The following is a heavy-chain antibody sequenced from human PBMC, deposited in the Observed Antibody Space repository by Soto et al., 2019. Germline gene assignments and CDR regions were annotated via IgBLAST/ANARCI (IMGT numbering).Heavy chain of an antibody. Sequence: PGGSLRLSCAASGFTFDDYAMHWVRQAPGKGLEWVSGISWNSGSIGYADSVKGRFTISRDNAKNSLYLQMNSLRAEDTALYYCAKDTEGAVAGLFDYWGQGTLVTV. CDR3: AKDTEGAVAGLFDY. CDR2: ISWNSGSI. J-gene: IGHJ4*02. D-gene: IGHD6-19*01. V-gene: IGHV3-9*01. CDR1: GFTFDDYA.